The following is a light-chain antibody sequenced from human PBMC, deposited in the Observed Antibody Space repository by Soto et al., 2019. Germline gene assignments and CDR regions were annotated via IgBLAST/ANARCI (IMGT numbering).Light chain of an antibody. Sequence: DIQMTKSPSTLSASIGDRVTITCRASESIRTWLAWYQHKPGKAHKFLIYDASSLESGVPSRFSGSGSGTEVTLHISNLQPDDFAPYFCQQYNNYPRTFGQGTQVAIK. CDR3: QQYNNYPRT. CDR2: DAS. CDR1: ESIRTW. V-gene: IGKV1-5*01. J-gene: IGKJ1*01.